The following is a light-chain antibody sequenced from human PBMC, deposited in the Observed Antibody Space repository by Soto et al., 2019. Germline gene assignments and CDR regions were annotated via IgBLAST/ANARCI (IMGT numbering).Light chain of an antibody. CDR2: GAS. CDR3: QQYGSSPPIT. CDR1: QSVSSSY. V-gene: IGKV3-20*01. Sequence: ESGVTQAPGTLSLSPGERATLSCMASQSVSSSYLAWYQQKPGQAPRLLIYGASSSATGIPDRFSGSGSGTDFTLTISRLEPEDFAVYYCQQYGSSPPITFGQGTRLAI. J-gene: IGKJ5*01.